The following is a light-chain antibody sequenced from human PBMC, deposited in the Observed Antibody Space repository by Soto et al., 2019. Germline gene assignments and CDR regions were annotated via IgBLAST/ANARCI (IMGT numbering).Light chain of an antibody. CDR2: STS. CDR1: QSVSTTY. J-gene: IGKJ2*01. V-gene: IGKV3-20*01. Sequence: EVVLTQSPGTLSLSPGERATLSCRASQSVSTTYLAWYQQKPGQSPRLLMYSTSSRATGIPDRFSGSGSGTDFTLTISRLEPEDFAVYYCQQYGRSPNTFGQGTKVEI. CDR3: QQYGRSPNT.